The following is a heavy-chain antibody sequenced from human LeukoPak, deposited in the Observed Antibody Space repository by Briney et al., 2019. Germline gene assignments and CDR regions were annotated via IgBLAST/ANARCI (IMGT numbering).Heavy chain of an antibody. J-gene: IGHJ4*02. CDR2: IYTSENT. D-gene: IGHD3-22*01. CDR3: ASGDVLYYDSS. Sequence: SETLSLTCTVSGGSINGYYWSWIRQPAGKQLEWIGRIYTSENTNYNPSLKSRVTMSVDTSRNQFFLKLSSVTAADTAVYYCASGDVLYYDSSWGQGTLVTVSS. CDR1: GGSINGYY. V-gene: IGHV4-4*07.